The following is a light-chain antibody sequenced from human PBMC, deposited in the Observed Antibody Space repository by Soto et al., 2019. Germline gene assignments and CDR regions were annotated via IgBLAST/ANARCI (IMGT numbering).Light chain of an antibody. CDR1: QGISRY. V-gene: IGKV1-9*01. J-gene: IGKJ4*01. CDR2: AAS. Sequence: DIQMTQSPAFLSASVGDRVTITCRASQGISRYLSWYQQKPGRAPKLLISAASTLQSGVPARFSGSGSGTDFTLSITSLQPEDFATYYCQQLNTYPVTFGGGTKVEIK. CDR3: QQLNTYPVT.